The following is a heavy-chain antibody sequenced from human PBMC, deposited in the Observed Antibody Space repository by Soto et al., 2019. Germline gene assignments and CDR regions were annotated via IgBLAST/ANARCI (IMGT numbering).Heavy chain of an antibody. V-gene: IGHV3-33*01. J-gene: IGHJ6*02. CDR3: ARDPSGYCSSTSCYAAAYYYYYGMDV. Sequence: QVQLVESGGGVVQPGRSLRLSCAASGFTFSSYGMHWVRQAPGKGLEWVAVIWYDGSNKYYADSVKGRFTISRDNSKNTLYLQMNSLRAEDTAVYYCARDPSGYCSSTSCYAAAYYYYYGMDVWGQGTTVTVSS. D-gene: IGHD2-2*03. CDR2: IWYDGSNK. CDR1: GFTFSSYG.